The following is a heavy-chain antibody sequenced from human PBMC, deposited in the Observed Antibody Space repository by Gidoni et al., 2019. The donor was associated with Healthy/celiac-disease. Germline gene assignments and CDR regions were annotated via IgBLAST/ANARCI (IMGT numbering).Heavy chain of an antibody. D-gene: IGHD3-3*01. Sequence: QVQLVQSGAEVKKPGASVKVSCKASGYTFTSYYMHWVRQAPGQGLEWMGIINPSGGSTSYAQKFQGRVTMTRDTSTSTVYMELSSLRSEDTAVYYCARGSTIFGVVTEGYFDYWGQGTLVTVSS. CDR1: GYTFTSYY. CDR3: ARGSTIFGVVTEGYFDY. J-gene: IGHJ4*02. CDR2: INPSGGST. V-gene: IGHV1-46*01.